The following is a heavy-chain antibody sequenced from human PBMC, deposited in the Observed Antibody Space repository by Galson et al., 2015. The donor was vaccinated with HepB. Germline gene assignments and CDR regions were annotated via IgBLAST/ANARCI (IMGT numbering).Heavy chain of an antibody. J-gene: IGHJ4*02. CDR3: ARDLMIVVVPDY. D-gene: IGHD3-22*01. Sequence: SLRLSCAASGFTFSSYSMNWVRQAPGKGLEWVSSISSSSSYIYYADSVKGRFTISRDNAKNSLYLQMNSLRAEDTAVYYCARDLMIVVVPDYWGQGTLVTVSS. CDR1: GFTFSSYS. V-gene: IGHV3-21*01. CDR2: ISSSSSYI.